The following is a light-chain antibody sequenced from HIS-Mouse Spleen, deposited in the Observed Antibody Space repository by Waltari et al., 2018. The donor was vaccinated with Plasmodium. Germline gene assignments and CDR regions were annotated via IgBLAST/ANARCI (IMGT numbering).Light chain of an antibody. CDR3: CSYAGSRMV. J-gene: IGLJ2*01. V-gene: IGLV2-23*01. CDR1: SSDVGRYHL. Sequence: QSALTQPASVSGSPGQSITIPCTGTSSDVGRYHLVSWYQQHPGKAPKLMIYEGSKRPSGVSNRFSGSKSGNTASLTISGLQAEDEADYYCCSYAGSRMVFGGGTKLTVL. CDR2: EGS.